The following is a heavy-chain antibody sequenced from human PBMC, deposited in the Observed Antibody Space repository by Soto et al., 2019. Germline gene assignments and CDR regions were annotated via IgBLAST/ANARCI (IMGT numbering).Heavy chain of an antibody. J-gene: IGHJ3*02. CDR3: ARDHSGFRFLDWFRRVFDN. CDR1: GYTFTSYG. D-gene: IGHD3-3*01. Sequence: SSVKVSCKGSGYTFTSYGISWVRQAPAQGLEWMGWISVYNGNTDYAQKLQGRVTMTTDTSTNTAYLELRSLRSDDTAVYYCARDHSGFRFLDWFRRVFDNWS. V-gene: IGHV1-18*04. CDR2: ISVYNGNT.